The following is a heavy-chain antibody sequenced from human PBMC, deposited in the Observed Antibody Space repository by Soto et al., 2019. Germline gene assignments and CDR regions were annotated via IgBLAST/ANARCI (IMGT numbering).Heavy chain of an antibody. J-gene: IGHJ5*02. Sequence: SETLSLTCTVSGGSISSYYWSWIRQPPGKGLEWIWYIYYSVSTNYNPSLKSRVTISVDTSKNQFSLKLSSVTAADTAVYYCARLLWSRGDWFDPWGQGTLVTVSS. CDR2: IYYSVST. D-gene: IGHD3-10*01. CDR1: GGSISSYY. V-gene: IGHV4-59*08. CDR3: ARLLWSRGDWFDP.